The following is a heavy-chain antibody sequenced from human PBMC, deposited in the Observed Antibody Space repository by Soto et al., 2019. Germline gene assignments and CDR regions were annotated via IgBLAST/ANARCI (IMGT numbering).Heavy chain of an antibody. V-gene: IGHV1-8*01. CDR1: GYTFTSYD. D-gene: IGHD5-18*01. J-gene: IGHJ4*02. CDR2: MNPYVGNT. CDR3: ARGHRIQLWSLDY. Sequence: QVQLVQSGAEVKKPGASVKVSCKASGYTFTSYDISWVRQATGHGLEWMGWMNPYVGNTGYAQKFQGRVAMTRNTSISTAYMELSSLTSEDTAVYYCARGHRIQLWSLDYWGQGALVTVSS.